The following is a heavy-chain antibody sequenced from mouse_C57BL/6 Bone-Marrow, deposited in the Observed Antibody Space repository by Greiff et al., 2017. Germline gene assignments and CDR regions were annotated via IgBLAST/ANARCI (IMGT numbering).Heavy chain of an antibody. CDR1: GFTFSDYY. D-gene: IGHD1-1*01. CDR2: ISNGGGST. CDR3: ARQEDYYGSSYVEFAD. V-gene: IGHV5-12*01. J-gene: IGHJ3*01. Sequence: EVQGVESGGGLVQPGGSLKLSCAASGFTFSDYYMYWVRQTPEKRLEWVAYISNGGGSTYYPDTVKGRFTISRDNAKNTLYLQMSRLKSEDTAMYYCARQEDYYGSSYVEFADWGQGTLVTVSA.